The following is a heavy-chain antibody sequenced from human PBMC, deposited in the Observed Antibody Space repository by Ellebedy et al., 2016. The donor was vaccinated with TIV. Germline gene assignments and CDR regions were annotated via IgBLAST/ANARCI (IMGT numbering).Heavy chain of an antibody. Sequence: SVKVSCXASGGTFSSYAISWVRQAPGQGLEWMGGIIPIFGTANYAQKFQGRVTITADKSTSTAYMELSSLRSEDTAVYYCARVSPTADSYYYYYYGMDVWGQGTTVTVSS. CDR2: IIPIFGTA. J-gene: IGHJ6*02. CDR1: GGTFSSYA. V-gene: IGHV1-69*06. CDR3: ARVSPTADSYYYYYYGMDV. D-gene: IGHD4-17*01.